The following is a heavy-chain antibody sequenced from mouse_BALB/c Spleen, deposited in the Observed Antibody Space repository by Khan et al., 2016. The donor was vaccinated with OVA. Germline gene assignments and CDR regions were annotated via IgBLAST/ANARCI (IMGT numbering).Heavy chain of an antibody. V-gene: IGHV1-5*01. J-gene: IGHJ3*01. CDR3: TTGCNNSLAY. CDR2: IFPGNRDT. CDR1: GYSFTNYL. D-gene: IGHD2-1*01. Sequence: VQLQQSGTVLVRPWASVKMSCKASGYSFTNYLIHWVKQRPGQGLEWIGDIFPGNRDTTYTQKLTDKANLTADTSASPAYMELSSLTKEDSAVECCTTGCNNSLAYWGKGTLVTVSA.